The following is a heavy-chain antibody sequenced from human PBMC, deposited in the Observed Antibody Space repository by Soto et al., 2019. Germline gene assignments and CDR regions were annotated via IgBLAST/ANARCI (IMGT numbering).Heavy chain of an antibody. CDR2: ISSSSSYI. CDR3: ARDGGYCSGGSWSRGMDV. J-gene: IGHJ6*02. Sequence: GGSLRLSCAASGFTFSSYSMNWVRQAPGKGLEWVSSISSSSSYIYYADSVKGRFTISRDKAKNSLYLRMNSLRAEDTAVYYCARDGGYCSGGSWSRGMDVGGQGTTVTVSS. CDR1: GFTFSSYS. V-gene: IGHV3-21*01. D-gene: IGHD2-15*01.